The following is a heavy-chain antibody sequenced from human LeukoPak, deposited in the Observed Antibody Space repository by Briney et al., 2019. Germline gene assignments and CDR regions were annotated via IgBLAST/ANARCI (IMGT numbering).Heavy chain of an antibody. CDR1: GCSISSCAYY. D-gene: IGHD6-13*01. CDR2: IYYSGST. J-gene: IGHJ4*02. CDR3: AREVSSSWGPAFFDF. V-gene: IGHV4-30-4*01. Sequence: SQTLSLTCTVSGCSISSCAYYWIWILQLPGKGLEWFWYIYYSGSTYCNSSFEGRVTISVDTSKNQFSLKLSSVTAADTAVYYCAREVSSSWGPAFFDFWGQGTLVTVSS.